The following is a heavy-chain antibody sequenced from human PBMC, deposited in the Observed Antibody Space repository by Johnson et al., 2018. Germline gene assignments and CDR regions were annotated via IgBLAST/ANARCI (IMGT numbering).Heavy chain of an antibody. CDR1: GGTFSSYA. D-gene: IGHD3-22*01. V-gene: IGHV1-69*12. CDR3: ARVPHYYDSSGYPQNDAFDI. J-gene: IGHJ3*02. Sequence: QVQLVQSGAEVKKPGSSVKVSCKASGGTFSSYAFSWVRQAPGQGLEWMGGIIPIYGTANYAQRFQGRVTVTADESTSTAYMELSSLRSEDTAVYYCARVPHYYDSSGYPQNDAFDIWGQGTMVTVSS. CDR2: IIPIYGTA.